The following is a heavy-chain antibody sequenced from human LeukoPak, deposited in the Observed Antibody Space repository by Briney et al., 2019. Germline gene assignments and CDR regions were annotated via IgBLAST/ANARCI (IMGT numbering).Heavy chain of an antibody. CDR3: ARVADYYDSSGYPHYFDY. CDR1: GGSISSSNW. V-gene: IGHV4-4*02. J-gene: IGHJ4*02. CDR2: IYHSGST. Sequence: SGTLSLTCAVSGGSISSSNWWSWVRQPPGKGLEWIGEIYHSGSTNYNPSLKSRVTISVDKSKNQFSLKLSSVTAADTAVYYCARVADYYDSSGYPHYFDYWGQGTLVTVSS. D-gene: IGHD3-22*01.